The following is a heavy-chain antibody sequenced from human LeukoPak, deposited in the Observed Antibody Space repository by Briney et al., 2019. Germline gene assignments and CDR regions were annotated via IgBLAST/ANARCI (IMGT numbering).Heavy chain of an antibody. CDR3: AREGKGGFDY. V-gene: IGHV3-7*01. CDR2: IKQDGSEK. Sequence: PGGSLRLSCAASGFTFTNYWMSWVRQAPGKGLEWVANIKQDGSEKSYVDSVKGRFTISRDNANNSLYLQMNSLRAEGTAIFYCAREGKGGFDYWGQGTLVTVSS. J-gene: IGHJ4*02. CDR1: GFTFTNYW. D-gene: IGHD3-16*01.